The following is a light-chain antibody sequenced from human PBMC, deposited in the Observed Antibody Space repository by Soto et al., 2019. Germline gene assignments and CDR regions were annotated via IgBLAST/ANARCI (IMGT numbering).Light chain of an antibody. V-gene: IGKV1-5*01. Sequence: DIQMTQSPSSLSASVGDRVTITCRASQSISSYLNWYQHKPGKAPKLLIYDASSLQSGVPSRFSGSGSGTEFTLTISSLQPDDFATYYCPPFKSYSLTFGGGTKVDI. J-gene: IGKJ4*01. CDR3: PPFKSYSLT. CDR1: QSISSY. CDR2: DAS.